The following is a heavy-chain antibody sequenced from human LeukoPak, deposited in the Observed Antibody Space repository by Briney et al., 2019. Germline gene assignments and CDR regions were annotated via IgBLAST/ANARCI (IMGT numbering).Heavy chain of an antibody. CDR1: GGSISGYY. V-gene: IGHV4-59*12. Sequence: KPSETLSLTCTVSGGSISGYYWVWIRQPPGKGLEWIGYIYYSGNTNYNPSLKSRVTISVDTSKNQFSLKLSSVTAADTAVYYCARVSRLFDYWGQGTLVTVSS. D-gene: IGHD3-22*01. CDR2: IYYSGNT. CDR3: ARVSRLFDY. J-gene: IGHJ4*02.